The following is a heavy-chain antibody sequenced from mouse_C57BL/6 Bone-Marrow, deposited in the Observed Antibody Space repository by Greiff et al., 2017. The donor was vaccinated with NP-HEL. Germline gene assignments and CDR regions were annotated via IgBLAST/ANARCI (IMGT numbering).Heavy chain of an antibody. CDR1: GFTFSDYY. J-gene: IGHJ4*01. D-gene: IGHD2-2*01. V-gene: IGHV5-16*01. CDR3: ARESTMVTTTRGYAMDY. Sequence: EVMLVESEGGLVQPGSSMKLSCTASGFTFSDYYMAWVRQVPEKGLEWVANINYDGSSTYYLDSLKSRLLISRDNAKNIIYLQMSSLKSEYTATYYCARESTMVTTTRGYAMDYWGQGTSVTVAS. CDR2: INYDGSST.